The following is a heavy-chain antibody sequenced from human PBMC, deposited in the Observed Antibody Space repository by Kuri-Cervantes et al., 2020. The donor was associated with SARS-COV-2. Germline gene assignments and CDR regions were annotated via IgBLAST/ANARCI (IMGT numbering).Heavy chain of an antibody. V-gene: IGHV3-30*02. J-gene: IGHJ3*02. CDR1: GFTFSCYG. CDR3: AKMGIGSSTSCYTEPCKGRDAFDI. CDR2: IRYDGSNK. Sequence: GESLKISCAASGFTFSCYGMHWVRQAPGKGLERVAFIRYDGSNKYYADSVKGRFTISRDNSKNTLYLQMNSLRAEDTAVYYCAKMGIGSSTSCYTEPCKGRDAFDIWGQGTMVTVSS. D-gene: IGHD2-2*02.